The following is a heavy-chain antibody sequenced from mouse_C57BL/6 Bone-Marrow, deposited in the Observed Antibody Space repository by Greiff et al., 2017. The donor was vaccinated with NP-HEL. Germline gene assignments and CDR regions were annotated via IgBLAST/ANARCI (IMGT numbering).Heavy chain of an antibody. CDR1: GYAFSSSW. Sequence: VQGVESGPELVKPGASVKISCKASGYAFSSSWMNWVKQRPGKGLEWIGRIYPGDGDTNYNGKFKGKATLTADKSSSTAYMQLSSLTSEDSAVYFCARGNSFAYWGQGTLVTVSA. V-gene: IGHV1-82*01. J-gene: IGHJ3*01. CDR2: IYPGDGDT. CDR3: ARGNSFAY.